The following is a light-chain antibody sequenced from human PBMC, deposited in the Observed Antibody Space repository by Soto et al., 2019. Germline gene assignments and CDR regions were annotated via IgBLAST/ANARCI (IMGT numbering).Light chain of an antibody. J-gene: IGLJ1*01. V-gene: IGLV2-8*01. CDR1: SSDVGNYDY. CDR3: NSYGGRNNYV. CDR2: EVS. Sequence: QSALTQPPSASGSPGQSVTISCTGTSSDVGNYDYVSWYQQHPGKAPKLIIYEVSYRPSGVPDRFSGSKSGNTASLTVSGLQAEDEADYYGNSYGGRNNYVFGTGTKVTVL.